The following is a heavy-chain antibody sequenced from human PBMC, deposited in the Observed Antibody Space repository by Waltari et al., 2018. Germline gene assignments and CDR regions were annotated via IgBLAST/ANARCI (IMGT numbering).Heavy chain of an antibody. Sequence: QVQLQQWGTGLLKPSETLSLTCAVYGGSFSGYYWSWIRQPPGKGLEWIGEINHSGSTYYNPSLKSRVTISVDTSKNQFSLKLSSVTAADTAVYYCARDRSNSWGQGTLVTVSS. V-gene: IGHV4-34*01. J-gene: IGHJ5*02. CDR1: GGSFSGYY. CDR3: ARDRSNS. CDR2: INHSGST.